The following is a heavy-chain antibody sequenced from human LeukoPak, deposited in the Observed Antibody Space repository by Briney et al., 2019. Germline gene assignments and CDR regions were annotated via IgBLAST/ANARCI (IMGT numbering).Heavy chain of an antibody. CDR3: AKGSRDGGYSYGDNFDY. Sequence: PGGSLRLSCAASGLTFSTYAISWVRQAPGRGLEWVSAISGGGAYTYYADSVKGRFTISGDYSKNTLYLQMNGLRAEDTAVYYCAKGSRDGGYSYGDNFDYWGQGTLVTVSS. J-gene: IGHJ4*02. D-gene: IGHD5-18*01. V-gene: IGHV3-23*01. CDR1: GLTFSTYA. CDR2: ISGGGAYT.